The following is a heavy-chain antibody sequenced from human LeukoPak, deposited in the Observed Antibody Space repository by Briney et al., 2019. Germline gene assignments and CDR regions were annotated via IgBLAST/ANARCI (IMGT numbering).Heavy chain of an antibody. D-gene: IGHD6-13*01. CDR2: IYYSGST. V-gene: IGHV4-59*01. CDR1: GGSISSYY. J-gene: IGHJ3*02. Sequence: SETLSLTCTVSGGSISSYYWSWIRQPPGKGLEWIGYIYYSGSTNYNPSLKSRVTISVDTSKNQFSLKLSSVTAADTAVYYCARGAGSSWRFDAFDIWGQGTMVTVSS. CDR3: ARGAGSSWRFDAFDI.